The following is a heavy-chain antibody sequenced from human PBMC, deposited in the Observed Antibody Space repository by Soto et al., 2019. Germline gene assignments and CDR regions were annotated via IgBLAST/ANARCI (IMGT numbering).Heavy chain of an antibody. CDR1: GYTFTDNG. CDR3: ARGTVVPAAMSVPHYYYMDV. J-gene: IGHJ6*03. CDR2: INPNSGGT. D-gene: IGHD2-2*01. Sequence: ASVKVSCKTSGYTFTDNGVSWMRQAPGQGLEWMGWINPNSGGTNYAQKFQGWVTMTRDTSISTAYMELSRLRSDDTAVYYCARGTVVPAAMSVPHYYYMDVWGKGTTVTVSS. V-gene: IGHV1-2*04.